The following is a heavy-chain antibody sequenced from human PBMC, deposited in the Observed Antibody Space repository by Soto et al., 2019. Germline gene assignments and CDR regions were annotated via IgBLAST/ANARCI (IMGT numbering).Heavy chain of an antibody. D-gene: IGHD1-20*01. V-gene: IGHV4-4*07. CDR3: ARIEGSGISDY. J-gene: IGHJ4*02. CDR2: MSITENT. Sequence: QVQLQESGPGLVKPSETLSLICSVSGASISDYYWTWIRQPAGGGLEWIGSMSITENTDYNPSLEGRVTMSVDTSRKQFSLQRTTVTAADTARYYCARIEGSGISDYWGQGTPVTVSS. CDR1: GASISDYY.